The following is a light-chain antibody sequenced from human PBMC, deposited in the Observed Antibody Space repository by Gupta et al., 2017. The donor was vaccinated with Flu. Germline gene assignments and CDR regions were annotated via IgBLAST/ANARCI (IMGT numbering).Light chain of an antibody. J-gene: IGLJ3*02. V-gene: IGLV4-69*01. CDR2: LNGDGSQ. CDR3: QTWGTGIPKV. Sequence: QVTLTQPPSASASLGASVKLTCTLSSRHKSYAIAWHQQQPGRGPRFLLRLNGDGSQTKGDGIPDRFSGSASGADRFLTIFSLQSEDEAGYYCQTWGTGIPKVFGGGTKLTVL. CDR1: SRHKSYA.